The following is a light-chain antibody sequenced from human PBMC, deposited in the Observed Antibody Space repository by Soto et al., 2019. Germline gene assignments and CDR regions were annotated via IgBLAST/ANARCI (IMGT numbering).Light chain of an antibody. J-gene: IGKJ5*01. V-gene: IGKV3-15*01. Sequence: MMMTQSPATLSVSPGERVTLSCRTSHSVNSHVAWYQHKPGQAPRLLIYGASTRATGIPVRFSGSGFGTELTLTITSLQSEDFAVYYCQQYKNWPLFGQGTRLEI. CDR2: GAS. CDR3: QQYKNWPL. CDR1: HSVNSH.